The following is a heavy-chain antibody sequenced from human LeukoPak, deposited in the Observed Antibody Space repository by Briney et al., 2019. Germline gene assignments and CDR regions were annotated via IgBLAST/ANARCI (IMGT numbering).Heavy chain of an antibody. CDR2: MDPTGSQK. CDR1: QFTFNGPW. CDR3: AIWTSGNY. Sequence: GGSLRLSCADSQFTFNGPWMNWVRQAPGKGLEWVANMDPTGSQKRYVDSVRGRFTISKDNPGASLYLDMHSLRAEDTAIYYCAIWTSGNYWGQGTLVTVSS. V-gene: IGHV3-7*01. J-gene: IGHJ4*02. D-gene: IGHD1-1*01.